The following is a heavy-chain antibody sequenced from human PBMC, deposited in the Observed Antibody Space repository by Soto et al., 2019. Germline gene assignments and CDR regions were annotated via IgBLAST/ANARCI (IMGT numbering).Heavy chain of an antibody. Sequence: ASVKVSCKAAGYTFTTYYMHWVRQAPGQGLEWMGVIDPTHGSTTYAQNLKGRLTLTTDTSTSTAYMELTSLTSDDTAVYYCARDWSRYFDSSGLMWFYWGQGTLVTVSS. CDR1: GYTFTTYY. D-gene: IGHD3-22*01. J-gene: IGHJ4*02. CDR3: ARDWSRYFDSSGLMWFY. V-gene: IGHV1-46*01. CDR2: IDPTHGST.